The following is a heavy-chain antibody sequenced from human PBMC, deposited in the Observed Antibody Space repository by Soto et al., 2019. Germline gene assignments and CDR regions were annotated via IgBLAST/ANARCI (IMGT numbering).Heavy chain of an antibody. D-gene: IGHD6-13*01. J-gene: IGHJ4*02. CDR1: GDSISNTSNY. CDR2: FNYAGST. V-gene: IGHV4-39*01. Sequence: QLQLQESGPGLVMPSETLSLTCTVSGDSISNTSNYWGWIRQPPGKGLQWIASFNYAGSTYYSKSLKRPVTRSEDTSKNQFSLKLSSVTAADTAVYYCASISSWHIIDSWGQGTLVTVSS. CDR3: ASISSWHIIDS.